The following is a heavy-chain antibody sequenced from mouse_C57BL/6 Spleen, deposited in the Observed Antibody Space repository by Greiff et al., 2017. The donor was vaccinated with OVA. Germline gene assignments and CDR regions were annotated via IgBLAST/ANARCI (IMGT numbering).Heavy chain of an antibody. CDR1: GYSFTDYN. CDR3: ARGDYYGSSYVGYFDY. CDR2: INPNYGTT. J-gene: IGHJ2*01. D-gene: IGHD1-1*01. Sequence: QLQESGPELVKPGASVKISCKASGYSFTDYNMNWVKQSNGKSLEWIGVINPNYGTTSYNQKFKGKATLTVDQSSSTAYMQLNSLTSEDSAVYYCARGDYYGSSYVGYFDYWGQGTTLTVSS. V-gene: IGHV1-39*01.